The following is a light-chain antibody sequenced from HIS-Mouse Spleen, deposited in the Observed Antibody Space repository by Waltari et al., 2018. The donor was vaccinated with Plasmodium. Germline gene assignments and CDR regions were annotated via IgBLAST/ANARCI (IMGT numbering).Light chain of an antibody. CDR2: AAS. CDR3: LQDYNYPYT. J-gene: IGKJ2*01. CDR1: QGIRND. V-gene: IGKV1-6*01. Sequence: AIQMTQSPSSLSASVGDRVTITCRASQGIRNDVGWYQQKPGKAPKLLISAASSLQSGGPSRFSGSGSGTDFTLTISSLQPEDFATYYCLQDYNYPYTFGQGTKLEIK.